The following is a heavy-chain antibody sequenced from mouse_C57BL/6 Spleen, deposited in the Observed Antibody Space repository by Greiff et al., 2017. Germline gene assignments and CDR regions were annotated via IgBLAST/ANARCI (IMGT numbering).Heavy chain of an antibody. CDR3: TIDYGIYYYAMDY. Sequence: QVQLQQSGAELVRPGASVTLSCKASGYTFTDYEMHWVKQTPVHGLEWIGAIDPETGGTAYNQKFKGKAILTAAKSSSTAYMGLRSLTSEDSAVYYCTIDYGIYYYAMDYWGQGTSVTVSS. J-gene: IGHJ4*01. V-gene: IGHV1-15*01. D-gene: IGHD1-1*02. CDR1: GYTFTDYE. CDR2: IDPETGGT.